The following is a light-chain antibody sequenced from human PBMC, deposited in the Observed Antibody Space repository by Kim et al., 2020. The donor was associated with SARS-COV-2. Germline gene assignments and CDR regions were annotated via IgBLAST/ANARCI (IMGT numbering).Light chain of an antibody. CDR3: QQYNSYWT. J-gene: IGKJ1*01. CDR2: KAS. V-gene: IGKV1-5*03. Sequence: SASVGDRVTITCRASQSISSWLAWYQQKPGKAPKLLIYKASSLESGVPSMFSGSGSGTEFTLTISSLQPDDFATYYCQQYNSYWTFGQGTKVEIK. CDR1: QSISSW.